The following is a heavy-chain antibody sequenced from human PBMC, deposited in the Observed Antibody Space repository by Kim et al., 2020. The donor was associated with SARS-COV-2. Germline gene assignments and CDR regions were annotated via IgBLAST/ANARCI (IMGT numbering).Heavy chain of an antibody. J-gene: IGHJ4*02. V-gene: IGHV4-34*01. Sequence: TPSLKSRVTISVDTSKNQFSLRLSSVTAADTAVYYCARGSSSAAAGHFDYWGQGTLVTVSS. CDR3: ARGSSSAAAGHFDY. D-gene: IGHD6-13*01.